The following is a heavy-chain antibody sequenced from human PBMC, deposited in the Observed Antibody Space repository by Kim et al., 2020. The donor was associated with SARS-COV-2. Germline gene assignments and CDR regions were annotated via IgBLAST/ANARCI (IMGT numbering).Heavy chain of an antibody. CDR3: ARDYSAERKFDP. CDR1: GFTFSRHW. CDR2: INKDGSEI. V-gene: IGHV3-74*01. J-gene: IGHJ5*02. D-gene: IGHD5-18*01. Sequence: GGSLRLSCVASGFTFSRHWMQWVRQAPGKGLAWVSHINKDGSEIRYADSVKGRFTASRDNAKNTLYLQMNRLRVEDTAVYYCARDYSAERKFDPWGQGT.